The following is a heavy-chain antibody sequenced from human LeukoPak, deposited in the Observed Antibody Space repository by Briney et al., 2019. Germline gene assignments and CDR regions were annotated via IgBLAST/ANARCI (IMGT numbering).Heavy chain of an antibody. J-gene: IGHJ6*02. Sequence: ASVKVSCKTSGFSFTNYGISWVRQAPGQGPEWVGWISAYNGNTNYTQKFQGRVIMTTDTSTSTAYMELRSLRSDDTAVYYCARDQYKLLWFGESLFHHSGLARYYYYSMDVWGQGTTVTVSS. D-gene: IGHD3-10*01. V-gene: IGHV1-18*01. CDR2: ISAYNGNT. CDR1: GFSFTNYG. CDR3: ARDQYKLLWFGESLFHHSGLARYYYYSMDV.